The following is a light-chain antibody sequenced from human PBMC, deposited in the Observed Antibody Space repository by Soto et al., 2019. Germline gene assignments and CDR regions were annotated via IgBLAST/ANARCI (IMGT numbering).Light chain of an antibody. J-gene: IGKJ4*01. CDR2: LAS. V-gene: IGKV1D-12*01. CDR3: QQGYDLPIT. Sequence: DIQMTQSPSSVSASVGDRVTFTCRASENIDNYLAWYQQKPGKAPKLLTYLASTLQSGVPSRFRGSGYGRNFSLTVSSLQPEDFATYICQQGYDLPITFGGGTKVEI. CDR1: ENIDNY.